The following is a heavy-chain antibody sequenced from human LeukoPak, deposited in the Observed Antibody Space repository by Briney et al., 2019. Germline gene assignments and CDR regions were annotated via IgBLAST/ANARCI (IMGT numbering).Heavy chain of an antibody. CDR3: ARSADGTYY. J-gene: IGHJ4*02. CDR2: ISSSNSYT. Sequence: GGSVRLSCVASGFTFSSYSMNWVRQAPGKGLEWVSSISSSNSYTYYTDSVKGRFTISRDNAKNSLYLQMNSLRAEDTAVYYCARSADGTYYWGQGTLVTVSS. V-gene: IGHV3-21*01. D-gene: IGHD1-1*01. CDR1: GFTFSSYS.